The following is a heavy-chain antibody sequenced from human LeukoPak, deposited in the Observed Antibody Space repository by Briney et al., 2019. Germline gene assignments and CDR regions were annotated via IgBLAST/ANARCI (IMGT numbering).Heavy chain of an antibody. D-gene: IGHD2-21*01. Sequence: GGSLRLSCAASGFTFSDSYMTWIRQAPGKGLEWVAFIDKSGGTTYYADSVKGRFTISRDNAKSSLYLEMNSLRAEDTAVYYCARDLRVISFDNWGQGTLVSVSS. CDR3: ARDLRVISFDN. CDR2: IDKSGGTT. J-gene: IGHJ4*02. CDR1: GFTFSDSY. V-gene: IGHV3-11*01.